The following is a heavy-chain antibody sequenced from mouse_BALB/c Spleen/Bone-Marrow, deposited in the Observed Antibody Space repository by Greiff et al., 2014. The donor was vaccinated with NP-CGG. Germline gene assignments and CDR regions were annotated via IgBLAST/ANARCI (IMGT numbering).Heavy chain of an antibody. CDR1: GYSFTSYW. Sequence: VQLQQSGTVLARPGASVKMSCKASGYSFTSYWMHWVKQRPGQGLEWIGAIYPGNSDTSYNQKFKGKAKLTAVTSASTAYMELSSLTNEDSAVYYCTNGYDYYAMDYWGQGTSVTASS. CDR2: IYPGNSDT. D-gene: IGHD2-2*01. CDR3: TNGYDYYAMDY. V-gene: IGHV1-5*01. J-gene: IGHJ4*01.